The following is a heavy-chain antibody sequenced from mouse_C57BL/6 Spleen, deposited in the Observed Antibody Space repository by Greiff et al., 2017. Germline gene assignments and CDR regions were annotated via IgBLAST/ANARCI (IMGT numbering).Heavy chain of an antibody. CDR3: ARGNDGYPAWFAY. D-gene: IGHD2-3*01. CDR2: IYPSDSET. Sequence: QVQLQQPGAELVRPGSSVKLSCKASGYTFTSYWMDWVKQRPGQGLEWIGNIYPSDSETHYNQKFKDKATLTVDKSSSTAYMQLSSLTSEDSAVYYCARGNDGYPAWFAYWGPGTLVTVSA. V-gene: IGHV1-61*01. CDR1: GYTFTSYW. J-gene: IGHJ3*01.